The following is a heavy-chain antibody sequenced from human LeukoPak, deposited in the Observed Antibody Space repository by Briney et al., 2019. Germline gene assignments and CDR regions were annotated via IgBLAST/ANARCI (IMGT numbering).Heavy chain of an antibody. CDR1: GFTFSSYS. CDR3: ARGYQSARHWFDP. V-gene: IGHV3-21*01. D-gene: IGHD2-2*01. CDR2: ISSSSSYI. J-gene: IGHJ5*02. Sequence: PGGCLRLSCAASGFTFSSYSMNWVRQAPGEGLGWVSSISSSSSYIYYADSVKGRFTISRDNAKNSLYLQMNSLRAEDTAVYYCARGYQSARHWFDPWGQGTLVTVSS.